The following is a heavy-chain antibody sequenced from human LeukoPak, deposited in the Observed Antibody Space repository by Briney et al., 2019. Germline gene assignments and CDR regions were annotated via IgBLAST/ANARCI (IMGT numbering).Heavy chain of an antibody. J-gene: IGHJ5*02. CDR2: IYSGGST. V-gene: IGHV3-53*01. CDR3: AREDYYDSSGYSS. Sequence: GGSLRLSCAASGFTVSSNYMSWVRQAPGKGLEWVSVIYSGGSTYYADSVKGRFTISRDNSKNTLYLQMNSLRAEDTAVYYCAREDYYDSSGYSSWGQGTLVTVSS. D-gene: IGHD3-22*01. CDR1: GFTVSSNY.